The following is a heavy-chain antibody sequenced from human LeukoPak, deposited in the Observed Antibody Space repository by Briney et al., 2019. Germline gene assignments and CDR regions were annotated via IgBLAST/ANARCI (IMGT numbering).Heavy chain of an antibody. J-gene: IGHJ4*02. CDR3: ARDRAAAPWGYFDY. D-gene: IGHD6-13*01. Sequence: ASVKVSCKASGYTFTSYDINWVRQATGQGLEWMGWMNPNSGNTGYAQKFQGRVTITRNTSISTAYMELSSLRSEDTAVYYCARDRAAAPWGYFDYWGQGTLVTVSS. CDR1: GYTFTSYD. V-gene: IGHV1-8*03. CDR2: MNPNSGNT.